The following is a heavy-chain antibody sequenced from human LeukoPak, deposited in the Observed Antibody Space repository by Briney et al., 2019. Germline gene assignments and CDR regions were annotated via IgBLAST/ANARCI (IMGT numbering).Heavy chain of an antibody. V-gene: IGHV5-51*01. CDR3: ARHSGYYDSSGIRHSAFDI. Sequence: GESLKISCKGSGYIFISYWIGWVRQMPGKGLEWMGIIYPGDSDTRDSPSFQGQVTISADKSISTAYLQWSSLKASDTAMYYCARHSGYYDSSGIRHSAFDIWGQGTMVTVSS. CDR2: IYPGDSDT. J-gene: IGHJ3*02. D-gene: IGHD3-22*01. CDR1: GYIFISYW.